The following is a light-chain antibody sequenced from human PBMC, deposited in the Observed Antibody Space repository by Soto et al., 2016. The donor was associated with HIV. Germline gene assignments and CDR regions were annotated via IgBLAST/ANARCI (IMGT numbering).Light chain of an antibody. CDR2: DNG. CDR3: QVWDSSSDHVV. Sequence: SYVLTQPPSVSVAPGKTARITCGGNNIGSKNVHWYQQKPGQAPVVVVYDNGDRPSGIPERFSGSNSGNTATLTISRVEAGDEADYYCQVWDSSSDHVVFGGGTKLTVL. CDR1: NIGSKN. V-gene: IGLV3-21*03. J-gene: IGLJ3*02.